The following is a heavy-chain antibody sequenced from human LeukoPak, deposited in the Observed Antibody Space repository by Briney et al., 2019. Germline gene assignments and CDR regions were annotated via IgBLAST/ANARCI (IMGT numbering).Heavy chain of an antibody. CDR1: GFTFSNYP. CDR2: ISSNGGST. D-gene: IGHD6-19*01. CDR3: TGWDYFDY. V-gene: IGHV3-64D*06. J-gene: IGHJ4*02. Sequence: GGSLRLSCSASGFTFSNYPMHWVRQAPGKGLEYVSAISSNGGSTYSADSVKGGFTISRDNSKNMLYLQMSSLRAEDTAMYYCTGWDYFDYWGQGTLVTVSP.